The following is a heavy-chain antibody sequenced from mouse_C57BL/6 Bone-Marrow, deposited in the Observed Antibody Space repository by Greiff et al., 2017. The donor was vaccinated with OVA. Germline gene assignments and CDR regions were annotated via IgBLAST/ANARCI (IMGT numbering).Heavy chain of an antibody. CDR1: GFTFSDAW. D-gene: IGHD2-4*01. Sequence: EVKVEESGGGLVQPGGSMKLSCAASGFTFSDAWMDWVRQSPEKGLEWVAEIRNKANNHATYYAESVKGRFTISRDDSKSSVYLQMNSLRAEDTGIYYCTRYYDYDGRGRGFDYWGQGTTLAVSS. CDR2: IRNKANNHAT. J-gene: IGHJ2*01. CDR3: TRYYDYDGRGRGFDY. V-gene: IGHV6-6*01.